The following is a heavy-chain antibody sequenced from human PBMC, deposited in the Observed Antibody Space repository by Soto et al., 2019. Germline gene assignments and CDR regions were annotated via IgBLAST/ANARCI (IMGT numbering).Heavy chain of an antibody. CDR1: GCR. V-gene: IGHV4-38-2*01. D-gene: IGHD2-2*02. CDR3: ARAVFDRYSSSTSCYIDY. Sequence: GCRSVKIRQPPGQGLEWIGSIYHSGSTYYNPSLKSRVTISLDTSKNQFSLKLSSVTAADTAVYYCARAVFDRYSSSTSCYIDYCGQGTLITVSS. CDR2: IYHSGST. J-gene: IGHJ4*02.